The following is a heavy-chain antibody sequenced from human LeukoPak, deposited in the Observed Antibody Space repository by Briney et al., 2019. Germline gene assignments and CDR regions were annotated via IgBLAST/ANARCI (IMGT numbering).Heavy chain of an antibody. V-gene: IGHV4-34*01. CDR3: ARLPRGWGYYYYGMDV. CDR2: INHSGST. Sequence: PSETLSLTCAVYGGSFGGYYWSWIRQPPGKGLEWIGEINHSGSTNYNPPLKSRVTISVDTSKNQFSLELSSVTAADTAVYYCARLPRGWGYYYYGMDVWGQGTTVTVSS. D-gene: IGHD3-16*01. J-gene: IGHJ6*02. CDR1: GGSFGGYY.